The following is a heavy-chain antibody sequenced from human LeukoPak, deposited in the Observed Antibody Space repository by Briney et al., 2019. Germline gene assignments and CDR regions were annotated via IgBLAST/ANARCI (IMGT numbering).Heavy chain of an antibody. Sequence: GGSLRLSCAASGFTFSSYGMHWVRQAPGKGLEWVAVISYDGSNKYYADSVKGRFTISRDNSKNTLYLQMNSLRAEGTAVYYCAKVRGYSGYEALNYWGQGTLVTVSS. V-gene: IGHV3-30*18. J-gene: IGHJ4*02. CDR2: ISYDGSNK. CDR3: AKVRGYSGYEALNY. CDR1: GFTFSSYG. D-gene: IGHD5-12*01.